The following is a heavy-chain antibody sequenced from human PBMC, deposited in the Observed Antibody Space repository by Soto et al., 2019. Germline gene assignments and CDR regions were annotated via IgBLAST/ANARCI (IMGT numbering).Heavy chain of an antibody. J-gene: IGHJ6*03. V-gene: IGHV1-2*04. Sequence: QVQLVQSGAEVKKPGASVKVSCKASGYTFTGYYMHWVRQAPGQGREWMGWINPNSGGTNYAQKFQGWVTMTRDTSISTAYMELSRLRSDDTAVYYCARGYCSGGSCHDYYMDVWGKGTTVTVSS. D-gene: IGHD2-15*01. CDR1: GYTFTGYY. CDR3: ARGYCSGGSCHDYYMDV. CDR2: INPNSGGT.